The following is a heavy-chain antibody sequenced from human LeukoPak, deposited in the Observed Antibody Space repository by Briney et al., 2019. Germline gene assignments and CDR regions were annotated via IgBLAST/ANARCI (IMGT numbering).Heavy chain of an antibody. D-gene: IGHD5-12*01. V-gene: IGHV4-59*01. CDR1: GGSFSSYY. Sequence: SETLSLTCTVSGGSFSSYYWSWLRQPPGKGLEWIGYIFYSGNTKYNPSFKSRVTISVDTSKNQISLKLSSVTAADTAMYYCAREGGGYRFDYWGQGTLVTVSS. J-gene: IGHJ4*02. CDR2: IFYSGNT. CDR3: AREGGGYRFDY.